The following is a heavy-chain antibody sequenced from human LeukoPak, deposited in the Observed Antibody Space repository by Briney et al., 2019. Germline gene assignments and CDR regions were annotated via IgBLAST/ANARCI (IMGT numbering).Heavy chain of an antibody. CDR2: IYAGGDT. Sequence: GGSLRLSCAVSGFSVSSNYISWVRQAPGKGLEWVSVIYAGGDTYYSDSVKGRFTISRDTSKNTLYLQMNNLRAEDTAVYYCAELGITMIGGVWGKGTTVTISS. V-gene: IGHV3-53*01. D-gene: IGHD3-10*02. CDR1: GFSVSSNY. CDR3: AELGITMIGGV. J-gene: IGHJ6*04.